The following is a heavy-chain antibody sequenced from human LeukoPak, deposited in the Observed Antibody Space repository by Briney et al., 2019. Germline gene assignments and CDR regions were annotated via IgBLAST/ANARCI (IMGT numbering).Heavy chain of an antibody. J-gene: IGHJ4*02. V-gene: IGHV5-51*01. CDR1: GYSFTSYW. D-gene: IGHD2-15*01. CDR2: IYPGDSDT. Sequence: GESLKISCKGSGYSFTSYWIGWVGQMPGKGLEWMGIIYPGDSDTRYSPSFQGKVTISADKSISTAYLQWSSLKASDTAMYYCARQGWGCSGGSCYVDYWGQGTLVTVSS. CDR3: ARQGWGCSGGSCYVDY.